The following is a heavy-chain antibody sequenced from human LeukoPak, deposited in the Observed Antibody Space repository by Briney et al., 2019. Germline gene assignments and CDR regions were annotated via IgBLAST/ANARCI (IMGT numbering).Heavy chain of an antibody. V-gene: IGHV1-2*02. D-gene: IGHD5-12*01. J-gene: IGHJ4*02. CDR1: GYTFTAYY. CDR3: ASPSGYDYFDQ. CDR2: INHNNGGT. Sequence: ASVKDSCKSSGYTFTAYYMHWVRQAPGQGLEWMGWINHNNGGTNYAQKFQGRVTMTRDTSISTAYMELSRLRSDDTAVYYCASPSGYDYFDQWGQGTLVTVSS.